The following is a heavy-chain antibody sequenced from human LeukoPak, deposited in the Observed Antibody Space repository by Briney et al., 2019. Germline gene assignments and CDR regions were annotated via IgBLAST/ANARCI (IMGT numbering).Heavy chain of an antibody. Sequence: GASVKVSCKASGGTFSSYAISWVRQAPGQGLEWMGRIIPILGIANYAQKFQGRVTITADKSTSTAYMELSSLRPEDTAVYYCARALAINDIVVVPAAHAYYFDYWGQGTLVTVSS. D-gene: IGHD2-2*01. CDR1: GGTFSSYA. V-gene: IGHV1-69*04. CDR2: IIPILGIA. CDR3: ARALAINDIVVVPAAHAYYFDY. J-gene: IGHJ4*02.